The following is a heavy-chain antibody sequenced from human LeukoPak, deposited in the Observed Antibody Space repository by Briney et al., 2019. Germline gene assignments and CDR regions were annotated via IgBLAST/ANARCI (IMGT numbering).Heavy chain of an antibody. CDR3: ARGYADFWSGYYDY. Sequence: GGSLRLSCAASGFTFSDYYMSWIRQAPGKGLEWVAIISYDGTTKYYADSVKGRFTISRDNSENTLYLQMNSLRGEDSAVYYCARGYADFWSGYYDYWGQGTLVTVSS. CDR2: ISYDGTTK. D-gene: IGHD3-3*01. J-gene: IGHJ4*02. CDR1: GFTFSDYY. V-gene: IGHV3-30*03.